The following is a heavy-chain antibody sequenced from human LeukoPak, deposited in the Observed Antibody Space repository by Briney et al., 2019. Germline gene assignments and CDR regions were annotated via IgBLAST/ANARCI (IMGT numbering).Heavy chain of an antibody. D-gene: IGHD6-13*01. J-gene: IGHJ4*02. Sequence: SETLSLTCTVSGGSISSSSYYWGWIRQPPGKGLEWIGSIYYSGSTYYNPSLKSRVTISVDTSKNQFSLKLSSVTAADTAVYCCARYSSSWSNYYFDYWGQGTLVTVSS. CDR1: GGSISSSSYY. CDR3: ARYSSSWSNYYFDY. V-gene: IGHV4-39*07. CDR2: IYYSGST.